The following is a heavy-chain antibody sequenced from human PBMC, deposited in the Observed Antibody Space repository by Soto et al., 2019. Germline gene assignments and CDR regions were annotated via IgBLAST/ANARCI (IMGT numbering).Heavy chain of an antibody. CDR3: ARADNFGYYPY. Sequence: SETLSLTCAVSGYSISSGYYWAWIRRPPGKGLEWIGSIYHSGTTYYNPSLKSRVTISVDTSRNQFSLKLSSVTAADSAVYYCARADNFGYYPYFGQETLFTLSS. CDR2: IYHSGTT. J-gene: IGHJ4*02. V-gene: IGHV4-38-2*01. D-gene: IGHD3-3*01. CDR1: GYSISSGYY.